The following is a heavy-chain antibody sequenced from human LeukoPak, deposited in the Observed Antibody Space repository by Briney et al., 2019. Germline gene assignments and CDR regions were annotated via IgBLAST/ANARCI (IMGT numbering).Heavy chain of an antibody. CDR2: ISGSGGST. CDR1: GFTFSSYA. J-gene: IGHJ4*02. V-gene: IGHV3-23*01. D-gene: IGHD6-19*01. Sequence: GGSLRLSCAASGFTFSSYAMSWVRQAPGKGLEWVSAISGSGGSTYYADSVKGRFTISRDNSKNTLYLQLNSLRAEDTAVYYCAKDLPRPQWLGYFDYWGQGTLVTVSS. CDR3: AKDLPRPQWLGYFDY.